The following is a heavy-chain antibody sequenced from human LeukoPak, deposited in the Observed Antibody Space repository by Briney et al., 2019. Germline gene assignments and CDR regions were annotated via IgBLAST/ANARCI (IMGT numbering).Heavy chain of an antibody. CDR3: ARDRGAQRGYYGMDV. D-gene: IGHD3-10*01. J-gene: IGHJ6*02. V-gene: IGHV3-21*01. CDR2: ISSSSSYI. Sequence: GGSVRLSCAASGFTFSSFSMKWVRQARGRGLEWVSSISSSSSYIYYADSVKGRFAISRDNAKNPLYLQMNSLRAEDTAVYYCARDRGAQRGYYGMDVWGQGTTVTVSS. CDR1: GFTFSSFS.